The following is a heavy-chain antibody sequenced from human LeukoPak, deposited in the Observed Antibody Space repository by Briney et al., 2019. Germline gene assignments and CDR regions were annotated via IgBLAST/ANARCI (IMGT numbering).Heavy chain of an antibody. Sequence: GGSLRLSCAASGFTFSSYWMSWVRQAPGKGLEWVANIKQDGSEKYYVDSVKGRFTISRDNAKNSLYLQMNSLRAEDTAVYYCARDQSSPDNFWSRHEGYYMDVWGKGTTVTVSS. J-gene: IGHJ6*03. CDR3: ARDQSSPDNFWSRHEGYYMDV. CDR1: GFTFSSYW. V-gene: IGHV3-7*01. CDR2: IKQDGSEK. D-gene: IGHD3-3*01.